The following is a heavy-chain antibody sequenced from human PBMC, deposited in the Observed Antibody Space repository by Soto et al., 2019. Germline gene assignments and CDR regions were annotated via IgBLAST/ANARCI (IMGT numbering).Heavy chain of an antibody. CDR1: GFTFSNAW. D-gene: IGHD6-13*01. J-gene: IGHJ6*02. CDR2: IKSKTDGGTT. Sequence: LRLSCAASGFTFSNAWMNWVRQAPGKGLEWVGRIKSKTDGGTTDYAAPVKGRFTISRDDSKNTLYLQMNSLKTEDTAVYYCTTDFSSSSTYYYYGMDVWGQGTTVTVSS. V-gene: IGHV3-15*07. CDR3: TTDFSSSSTYYYYGMDV.